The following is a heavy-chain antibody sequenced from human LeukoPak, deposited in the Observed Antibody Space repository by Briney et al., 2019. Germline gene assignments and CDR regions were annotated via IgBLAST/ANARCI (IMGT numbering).Heavy chain of an antibody. CDR2: IYGGGTT. D-gene: IGHD3-22*01. V-gene: IGHV3-53*01. CDR3: ARDHSSGSSDY. J-gene: IGHJ4*02. Sequence: GGSLRLSCAASGFTVSSNYMSWVRQAPGKGLEWVSAIYGGGTTYYADSVKGRFTISRDNSKNTLYLQMNSLRTEDTAMYYCARDHSSGSSDYWGQGTLVTVSS. CDR1: GFTVSSNY.